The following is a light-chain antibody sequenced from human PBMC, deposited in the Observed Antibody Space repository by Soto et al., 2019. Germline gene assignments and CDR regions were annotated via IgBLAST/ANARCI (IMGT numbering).Light chain of an antibody. CDR3: LSKTSSISYV. J-gene: IGLJ1*01. CDR1: TSDVGGYNY. Sequence: ALTQPASVSGSPGQSITISCTGTTSDVGGYNYVSWYQQHPGKVPKLLIHEVSNRPSGVSNRFSGSKSGNTASLTISGLQAEDEADYYCLSKTSSISYVSGTGTKVTVL. V-gene: IGLV2-14*01. CDR2: EVS.